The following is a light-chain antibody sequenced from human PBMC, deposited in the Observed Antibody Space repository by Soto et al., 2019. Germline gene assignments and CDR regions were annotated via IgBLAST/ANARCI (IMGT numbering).Light chain of an antibody. J-gene: IGLJ1*01. Sequence: VLTQPASVSGSPGQSITISCTGTSSDVGGYNYVSWYQQFPDKAPKLMIFEVSNRPSGVSNGFSGSKSGNTASLTISGLQAEGEADYYCSSYAGSNTPLYVFGTGTKVTVL. CDR2: EVS. CDR3: SSYAGSNTPLYV. CDR1: SSDVGGYNY. V-gene: IGLV2-14*01.